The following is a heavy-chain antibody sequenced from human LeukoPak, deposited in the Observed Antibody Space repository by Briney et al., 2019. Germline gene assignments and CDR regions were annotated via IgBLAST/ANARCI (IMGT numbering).Heavy chain of an antibody. CDR3: AKDRISSSLSYNWFDP. J-gene: IGHJ5*02. Sequence: GGFLRLSCTGSGFPLSSYAMSWVRQAPGKGLEWVSAISASGGRTYYADSVKGRFTVSRDNSNNTLYLQMNSLRADDTALYYCAKDRISSSLSYNWFDPWGQGTQVTVSS. CDR1: GFPLSSYA. D-gene: IGHD2-2*01. CDR2: ISASGGRT. V-gene: IGHV3-23*01.